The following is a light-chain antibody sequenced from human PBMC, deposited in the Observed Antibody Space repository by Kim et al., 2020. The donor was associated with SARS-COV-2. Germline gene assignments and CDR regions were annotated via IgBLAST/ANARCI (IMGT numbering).Light chain of an antibody. V-gene: IGKV3-20*01. Sequence: SPGERATLSCRASQSVSSSYLAWYQRKPGQAPRLLIYGASSRATGIPDRFSGSGSGTDFTLTISRLEPVDFAVYYCQQYGSSPFTFGPGTKVDIK. CDR2: GAS. CDR1: QSVSSSY. J-gene: IGKJ3*01. CDR3: QQYGSSPFT.